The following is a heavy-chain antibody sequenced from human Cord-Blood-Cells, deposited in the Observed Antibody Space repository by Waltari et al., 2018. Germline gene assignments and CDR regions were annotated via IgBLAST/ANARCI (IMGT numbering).Heavy chain of an antibody. CDR3: ARRSGYYTDY. Sequence: QLQLQESGPGLVKPSETLSLTCTVSGGSISSSSYYWGGIRQPPGKGLGWIGSIYYSGSTYYNPSLKSRVTISVDTSKNQFSLKLSSVTAADTAVYYCARRSGYYTDYWGQGTLVTVSS. J-gene: IGHJ4*02. CDR1: GGSISSSSYY. CDR2: IYYSGST. D-gene: IGHD3-3*01. V-gene: IGHV4-39*01.